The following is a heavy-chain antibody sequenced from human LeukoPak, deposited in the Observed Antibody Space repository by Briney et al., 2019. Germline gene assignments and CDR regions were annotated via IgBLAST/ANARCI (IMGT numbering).Heavy chain of an antibody. Sequence: GGSLRLSCAASGFTFNSYAMSWVRQAAGKGLEWVSSISGSGGSTYYADSVKGRFTISRDSSKNMLYLQMNTLRAEDTAIYYCAKDGIDSGDPNGFDPWGQGTLVTVSS. CDR3: AKDGIDSGDPNGFDP. CDR1: GFTFNSYA. V-gene: IGHV3-23*01. CDR2: ISGSGGST. J-gene: IGHJ5*02. D-gene: IGHD3-10*01.